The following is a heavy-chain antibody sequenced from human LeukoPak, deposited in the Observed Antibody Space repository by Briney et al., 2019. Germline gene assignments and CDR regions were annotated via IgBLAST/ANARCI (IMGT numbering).Heavy chain of an antibody. D-gene: IGHD3-10*01. V-gene: IGHV4-59*01. CDR3: ARDNPMVQGVIMGYGMDV. CDR2: IYYSGST. Sequence: SETLSLTCTVSGGSFSSYYWSWIRQPPGKGLEWIGYIYYSGSTNYNPSLKSRVTISLDTSKNQFSLKLSSVTAADTAVYYCARDNPMVQGVIMGYGMDVWGQGTTVTVSS. CDR1: GGSFSSYY. J-gene: IGHJ6*02.